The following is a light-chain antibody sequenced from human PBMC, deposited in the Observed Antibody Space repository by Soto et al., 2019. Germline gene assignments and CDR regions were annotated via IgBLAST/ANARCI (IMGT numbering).Light chain of an antibody. CDR2: GAS. J-gene: IGKJ3*01. CDR1: QSVSSSY. V-gene: IGKV3-20*01. CDR3: QQYSRPGFT. Sequence: ELVLTQSPVTLSLSPGERATLYCRASQSVSSSYLAWYQQKPGQAPRLLIYGASRRATGIPDRFSGSGSGKDFTLTISRLEPEDFAVYYCQQYSRPGFTFGPGTTVDIK.